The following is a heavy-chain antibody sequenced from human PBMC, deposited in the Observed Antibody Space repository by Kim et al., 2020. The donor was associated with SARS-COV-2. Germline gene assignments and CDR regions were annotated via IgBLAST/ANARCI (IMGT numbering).Heavy chain of an antibody. CDR3: ARLTNGYCSGGSCPVIPYYYDGMDV. D-gene: IGHD2-15*01. V-gene: IGHV4-39*01. CDR1: GGSISSSSYY. CDR2: IYYSGST. Sequence: SETLSLTCTVSGGSISSSSYYWGWIRQPPGKGLEWIGSIYYSGSTYYNPSLKSRVTISVDTSKNQFSLKLSSVTAADTAVYYCARLTNGYCSGGSCPVIPYYYDGMDVWGQGTTVTVSS. J-gene: IGHJ6*02.